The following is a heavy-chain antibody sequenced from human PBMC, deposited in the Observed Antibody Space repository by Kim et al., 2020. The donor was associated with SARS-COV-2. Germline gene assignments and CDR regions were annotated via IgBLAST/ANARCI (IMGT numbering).Heavy chain of an antibody. J-gene: IGHJ4*02. CDR3: ARGIGDGDYLDY. D-gene: IGHD4-17*01. V-gene: IGHV4-34*01. Sequence: NNNPSRKRRVTISVVTAKNQFSLKLSSVTAADTAVYYSARGIGDGDYLDYWGQGTLVTVSS.